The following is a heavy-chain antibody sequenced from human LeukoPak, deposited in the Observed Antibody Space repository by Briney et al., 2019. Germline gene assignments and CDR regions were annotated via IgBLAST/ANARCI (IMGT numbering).Heavy chain of an antibody. Sequence: PGGSLRLSCAASGFTFSDYNMKWVRQAPGKGLEWVSSISSSSSYIYYADSLKGRFTISRDNAKNSLYLQMNSLRAEDTAVYYCAKDRVDYYGSGSYYGYWGQGTLVTVSS. CDR3: AKDRVDYYGSGSYYGY. CDR2: ISSSSSYI. D-gene: IGHD3-10*01. J-gene: IGHJ4*02. V-gene: IGHV3-21*04. CDR1: GFTFSDYN.